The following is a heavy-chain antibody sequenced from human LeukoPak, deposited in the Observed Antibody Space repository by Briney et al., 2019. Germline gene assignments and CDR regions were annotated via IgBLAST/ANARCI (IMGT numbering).Heavy chain of an antibody. D-gene: IGHD6-13*01. J-gene: IGHJ4*02. V-gene: IGHV3-23*01. CDR3: AKRVPAAAGTRFDY. CDR2: ISGSGTGT. CDR1: GFTFSSYA. Sequence: GGSLRLSCAASGFTFSSYAMSWVRQAPGKGLEWVSAISGSGTGTYYADSVKGRFTISRDNSKNTLYLEMNSLRAEDTAVYYCAKRVPAAAGTRFDYWGQGTLVTVSS.